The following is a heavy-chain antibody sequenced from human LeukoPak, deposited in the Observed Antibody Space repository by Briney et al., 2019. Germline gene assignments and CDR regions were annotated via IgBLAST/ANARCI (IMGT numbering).Heavy chain of an antibody. CDR1: GYSFTSYW. CDR2: IDPSDSYT. V-gene: IGHV5-10-1*01. D-gene: IGHD2-15*01. CDR3: ARGYCSGGSCYVIDYYFDY. Sequence: GESLKISCKGSGYSFTSYWISWVRQMPGKGLEWMGRIDPSDSYTNYSPSFQGHVTISADESISTAYLQWSSLKASDTAMYYCARGYCSGGSCYVIDYYFDYWGQGTLVTVSS. J-gene: IGHJ4*02.